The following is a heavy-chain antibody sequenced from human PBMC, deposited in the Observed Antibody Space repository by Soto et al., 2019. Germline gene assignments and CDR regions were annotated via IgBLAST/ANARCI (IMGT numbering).Heavy chain of an antibody. CDR3: ARGVGSGTYYNQYNWFDP. V-gene: IGHV1-18*01. CDR2: VNVYNGNT. D-gene: IGHD3-10*01. CDR1: GYTFTNYG. Sequence: ASVKVSCKASGYTFTNYGISWVRQAPGQGLEWMGWVNVYNGNTKYAQKVQGRVTMTTDTSTSTAYMELRSLRSDDTAVYYCARGVGSGTYYNQYNWFDPWGQGTLVTVSS. J-gene: IGHJ5*02.